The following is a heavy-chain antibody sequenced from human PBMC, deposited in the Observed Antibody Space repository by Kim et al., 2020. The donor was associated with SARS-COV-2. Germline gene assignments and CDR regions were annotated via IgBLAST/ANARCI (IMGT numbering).Heavy chain of an antibody. CDR2: ISAGGTST. D-gene: IGHD4-4*01. CDR1: GFTFNTYA. J-gene: IGHJ4*02. CDR3: ISYSDYGEY. V-gene: IGHV3-23*01. Sequence: GGSLRLSCAASGFTFNTYAMSWVRQAPGKGLEWVSSISAGGTSTYYADSVKGRFTISRDNSRSALYLQMNSLRAEDTAIYYCISYSDYGEYWGQGTLVTVSS.